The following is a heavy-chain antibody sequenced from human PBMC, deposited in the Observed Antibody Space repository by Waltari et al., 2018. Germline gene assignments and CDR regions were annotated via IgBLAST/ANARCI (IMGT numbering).Heavy chain of an antibody. V-gene: IGHV1-8*01. CDR1: GYTFTSYD. CDR2: MNPNSGNT. D-gene: IGHD1-26*01. Sequence: QVQLVQSGAEVKKPGASVKVSCKASGYTFTSYDLTWVRQAHGQGLEWMGWMNPNSGNTGYAQKFQGRVTMTRNTSISTAYMELSSLRSEDTAVYYCATEPEWELLLGRGAFDIWGQGTMVTVSS. CDR3: ATEPEWELLLGRGAFDI. J-gene: IGHJ3*02.